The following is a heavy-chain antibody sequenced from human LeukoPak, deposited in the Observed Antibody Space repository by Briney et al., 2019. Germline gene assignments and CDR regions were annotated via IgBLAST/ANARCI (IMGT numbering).Heavy chain of an antibody. CDR1: GYTSTSYD. D-gene: IGHD3-3*01. V-gene: IGHV1-8*03. J-gene: IGHJ4*02. Sequence: ASVNVSFKASGYTSTSYDINWVRQATGQGLEWMGWMNPNSGNTGYAQKFQGRVTITRNTSISTAYMELSSLRSEDTAVYYCARGPNDFWRGYIDYWGQGTLVTVSS. CDR3: ARGPNDFWRGYIDY. CDR2: MNPNSGNT.